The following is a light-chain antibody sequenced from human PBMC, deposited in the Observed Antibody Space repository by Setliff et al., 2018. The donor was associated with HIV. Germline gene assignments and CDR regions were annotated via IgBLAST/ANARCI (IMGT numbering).Light chain of an antibody. CDR3: CSYTSSSTFGYV. Sequence: QSALTQPRSVSGSPGQSVTISCTGTSSDVGGYNYVSWYQQHPGKAPKLMIYDVSERPSGVPDRFSGSKSANTASLTISGLQAEDEADYYCCSYTSSSTFGYVFGTGTKVTVL. CDR2: DVS. J-gene: IGLJ1*01. V-gene: IGLV2-11*01. CDR1: SSDVGGYNY.